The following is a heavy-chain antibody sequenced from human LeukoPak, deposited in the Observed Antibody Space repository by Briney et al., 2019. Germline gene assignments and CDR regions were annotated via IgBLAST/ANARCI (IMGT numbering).Heavy chain of an antibody. J-gene: IGHJ4*02. CDR2: IYHGGST. D-gene: IGHD2-21*02. V-gene: IGHV4-38-2*02. CDR3: ARDLASCAGDCYSDGFDY. Sequence: SETLSLTCTVTGYSISSGYYWGWIRQSPGKGLEWIGSIYHGGSTYYNPSLRSRVIVSVDTSKNHFSLKMSSVTAADTAVYYCARDLASCAGDCYSDGFDYWGQGTLVTVSS. CDR1: GYSISSGYY.